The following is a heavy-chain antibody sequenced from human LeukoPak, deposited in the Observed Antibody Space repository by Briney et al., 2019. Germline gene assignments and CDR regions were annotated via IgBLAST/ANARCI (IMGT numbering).Heavy chain of an antibody. CDR2: VDYSGST. CDR3: ARDPGSSSFTWFDP. J-gene: IGHJ5*02. Sequence: PSETLSLTCTVSGYSISSDYYWGWIRQPPGKGLEWIGSVDYSGSTYYNPSLKSRVTISVGTSKNQFSLKLNSVTAADTAVFYCARDPGSSSFTWFDPWGQGILVTVSS. V-gene: IGHV4-38-2*02. CDR1: GYSISSDYY. D-gene: IGHD6-13*01.